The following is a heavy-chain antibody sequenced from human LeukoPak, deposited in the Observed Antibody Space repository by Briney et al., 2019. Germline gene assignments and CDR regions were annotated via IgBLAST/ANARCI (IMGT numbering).Heavy chain of an antibody. CDR2: ISGSGGST. V-gene: IGHV3-23*01. J-gene: IGHJ4*02. Sequence: GGSLRLSCAASGFTFSSYAMSWVRQAPGKGLEWVSAISGSGGSTYYADSVKGRFTISRDNSKNTLYLQMNSLRAEDTAVYYCAKAKTYRYCSSTSCYGGVDYWGQGTLVTVPS. CDR1: GFTFSSYA. CDR3: AKAKTYRYCSSTSCYGGVDY. D-gene: IGHD2-2*01.